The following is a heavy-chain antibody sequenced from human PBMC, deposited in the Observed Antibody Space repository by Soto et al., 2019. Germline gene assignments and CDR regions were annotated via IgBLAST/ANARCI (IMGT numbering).Heavy chain of an antibody. CDR2: INHSGST. CDR1: GGSFSVYY. Sequence: SETLSLTCAVYGGSFSVYYWSWIRHPPGKGLEWIGEINHSGSTNYNPSLKSRVTISVDTSKNQFSLKLSSVTAADTAVYYCARVRIAAAGPTRRYGMDVWGQGTTVTVSS. D-gene: IGHD6-13*01. CDR3: ARVRIAAAGPTRRYGMDV. J-gene: IGHJ6*02. V-gene: IGHV4-34*01.